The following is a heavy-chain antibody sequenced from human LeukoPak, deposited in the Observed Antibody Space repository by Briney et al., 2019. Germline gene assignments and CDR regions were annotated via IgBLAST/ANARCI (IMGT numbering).Heavy chain of an antibody. CDR3: ARGRAAAGTIYYYYGMDV. CDR1: GLTFSDYY. V-gene: IGHV3-11*01. J-gene: IGHJ6*02. D-gene: IGHD6-13*01. Sequence: GGSLRLSCAASGLTFSDYYMSWIRQAPGKGLEWVSYISSSGSTIYYADSVKSRFTISRDNAKNSLYLQMNSLRAEDTAVYYCARGRAAAGTIYYYYGMDVWGQGTTVTVSS. CDR2: ISSSGSTI.